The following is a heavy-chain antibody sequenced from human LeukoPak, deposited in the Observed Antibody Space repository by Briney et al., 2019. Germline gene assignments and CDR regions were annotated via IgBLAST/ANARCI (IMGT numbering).Heavy chain of an antibody. J-gene: IGHJ3*02. V-gene: IGHV4-4*02. D-gene: IGHD3-16*01. CDR1: GGSISRSNW. CDR3: AIFAGGGMGAFDI. Sequence: PSETLSLTCAVSGGSISRSNWWSWVRQPPGKGLEWIGEIYHSGSTNYNPSLKSRVTISVDKSKNQFSLKLSSVTAADTAVYYCAIFAGGGMGAFDIWGQGTMVTVSS. CDR2: IYHSGST.